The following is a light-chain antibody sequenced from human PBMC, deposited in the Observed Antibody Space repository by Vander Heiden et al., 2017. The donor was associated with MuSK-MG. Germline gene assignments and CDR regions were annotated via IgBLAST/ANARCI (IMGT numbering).Light chain of an antibody. J-gene: IGKJ4*01. V-gene: IGKV1-39*01. CDR2: GAS. CDR3: QQSSTLPLT. Sequence: DIQMTQSPSSLSASVGDRVTITCRASQSISRNLSWYQQKPGKAPQLLIYGASSLHSGVSSRFSGRGSGTDFTLTISSLQAEDFATYYCQQSSTLPLTFGGGTKVDI. CDR1: QSISRN.